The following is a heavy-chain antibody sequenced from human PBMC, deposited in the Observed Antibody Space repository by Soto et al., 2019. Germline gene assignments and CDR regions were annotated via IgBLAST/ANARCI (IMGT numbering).Heavy chain of an antibody. CDR2: MNPNSGNT. CDR1: GYTFTSYY. Sequence: VASVKVSCKASGYTFTSYYINWVRQATGQGLEWMGWMNPNSGNTGYAQKFQGRVTMTRNTSISTAYMELSSLRSEDTAVYYCAREGLVVVAAGDDYGDYLQVGAFDIWGQGTMVTVSS. CDR3: AREGLVVVAAGDDYGDYLQVGAFDI. V-gene: IGHV1-8*01. J-gene: IGHJ3*02. D-gene: IGHD2-15*01.